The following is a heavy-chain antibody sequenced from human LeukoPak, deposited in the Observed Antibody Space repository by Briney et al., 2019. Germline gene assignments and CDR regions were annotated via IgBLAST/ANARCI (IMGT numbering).Heavy chain of an antibody. CDR2: ISSSSSYI. J-gene: IGHJ4*02. Sequence: GGSLRLSCAASGFTLSSYSMNWVRQAPGKGLEWVSSISSSSSYIYYADSVKGRFTISRDNAKNSLYLQMNSLRAEDTAVYYCARDTNSAGAYFDYWGQGTPVTVSS. V-gene: IGHV3-21*01. CDR3: ARDTNSAGAYFDY. D-gene: IGHD2-21*01. CDR1: GFTLSSYS.